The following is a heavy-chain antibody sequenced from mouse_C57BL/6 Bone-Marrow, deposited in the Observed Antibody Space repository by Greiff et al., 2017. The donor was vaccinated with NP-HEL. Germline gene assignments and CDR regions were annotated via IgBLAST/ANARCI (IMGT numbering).Heavy chain of an antibody. CDR1: GYSITSGYY. V-gene: IGHV3-6*01. J-gene: IGHJ2*01. CDR2: ISYDGSN. Sequence: EVKLVESGPGLVKPSQSLSLTCSVTGYSITSGYYWNWIRQFPGNKLEWMGYISYDGSNNYNPSLKNRISITRDTSKNQFFLKLNSVTTEDTATYYCASWDYWGQGTTLTVSS. CDR3: ASWDY.